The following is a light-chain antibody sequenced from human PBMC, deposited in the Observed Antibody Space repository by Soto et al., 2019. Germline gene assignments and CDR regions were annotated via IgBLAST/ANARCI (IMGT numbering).Light chain of an antibody. CDR3: QQFNSYPHT. CDR2: DAS. CDR1: QGISSA. V-gene: IGKV1-13*02. Sequence: AIQLTQSPSSLSASVGDRVTITCRASQGISSALAWYQQKPGKAPKLLIYDASSLESGVPSRFSGSGSGTDFTLTISSVQPEDCATYYCQQFNSYPHTFGQGTRLESK. J-gene: IGKJ5*01.